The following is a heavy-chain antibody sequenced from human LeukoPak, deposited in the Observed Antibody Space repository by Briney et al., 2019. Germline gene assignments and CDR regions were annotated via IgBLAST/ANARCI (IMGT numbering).Heavy chain of an antibody. Sequence: GGSLRLSCAASGFTFDDYAMHWVRQAPGKGLEWVSGISWNSGSIGYADAVKGRFTISRDNAMNSLYLQMNSLRAEDTAVYYCARAITGYDSSGYYYGGVDYWGQGTLVTVSS. CDR2: ISWNSGSI. V-gene: IGHV3-9*01. CDR3: ARAITGYDSSGYYYGGVDY. J-gene: IGHJ4*02. D-gene: IGHD3-22*01. CDR1: GFTFDDYA.